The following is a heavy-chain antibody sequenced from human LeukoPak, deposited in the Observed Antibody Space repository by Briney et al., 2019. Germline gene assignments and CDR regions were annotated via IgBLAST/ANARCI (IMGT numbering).Heavy chain of an antibody. D-gene: IGHD2-2*02. Sequence: GGSLRLSCAASGFTFSDYYMSWIRQAPGKGLEWVSYISSSGSTIYYADSVKGRFTISRDNAKNSLYLQMNSLRAEDTAVYYCARDSATVPAAIPHYYYYGMDVWGQGTTVTVSS. V-gene: IGHV3-11*01. CDR2: ISSSGSTI. CDR3: ARDSATVPAAIPHYYYYGMDV. J-gene: IGHJ6*02. CDR1: GFTFSDYY.